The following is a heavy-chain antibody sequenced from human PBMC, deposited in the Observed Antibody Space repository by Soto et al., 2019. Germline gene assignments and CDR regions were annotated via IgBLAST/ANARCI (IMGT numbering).Heavy chain of an antibody. Sequence: PGGSLRLSCAAPRFIFISYGMHWVRQAPGKGPEWLAVTSYDGNNKYYGDSVKGRFTISRDESKNTLYLQMNSLRPEDTAVYYCASTMDTTMVTWALGNWGQGTLVTVSS. J-gene: IGHJ1*01. CDR3: ASTMDTTMVTWALGN. CDR2: TSYDGNNK. V-gene: IGHV3-30*03. D-gene: IGHD5-18*01. CDR1: RFIFISYG.